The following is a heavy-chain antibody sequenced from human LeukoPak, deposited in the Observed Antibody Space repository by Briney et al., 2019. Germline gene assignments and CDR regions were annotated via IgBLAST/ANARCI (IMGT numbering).Heavy chain of an antibody. D-gene: IGHD3-22*01. J-gene: IGHJ4*02. Sequence: ASVKVSCKASGGTFSSYAISWVRQAPGQGLEWMGGIIPIFGTANYAQKFQGRVTITADESTSTAYMELSSLRSEDTAVYYCAVESLGDSSGYRQGFDYWGQGTLVTVSS. V-gene: IGHV1-69*01. CDR1: GGTFSSYA. CDR2: IIPIFGTA. CDR3: AVESLGDSSGYRQGFDY.